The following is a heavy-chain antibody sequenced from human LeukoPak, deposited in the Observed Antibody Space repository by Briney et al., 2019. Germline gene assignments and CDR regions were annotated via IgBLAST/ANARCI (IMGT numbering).Heavy chain of an antibody. CDR2: IWYDGSYT. Sequence: PGGSLRLSCAASGFTFSSYGMHWVRQAPGKGLEWVEVIWYDGSYTYYAESVKGRFTISRDNSRNTLYLQMSSLRAEDTAVYYCAKPTSGDGSFLIDYWGQGTLVIVSS. D-gene: IGHD1-26*01. CDR1: GFTFSSYG. V-gene: IGHV3-33*03. J-gene: IGHJ4*02. CDR3: AKPTSGDGSFLIDY.